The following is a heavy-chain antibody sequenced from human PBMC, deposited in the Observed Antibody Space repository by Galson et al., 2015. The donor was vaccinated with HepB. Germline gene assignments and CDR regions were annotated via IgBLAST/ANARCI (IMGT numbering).Heavy chain of an antibody. Sequence: SLRLSCAASGFTVSSNYMSWVRQAPGKGLEWVSVIYSGGSTYYADSVKGRFTISRDNSKNTLYLQMNSLRAEDTAVYYCASAYSSSWYGGGYWGQGTLVTVSS. D-gene: IGHD6-13*01. CDR2: IYSGGST. J-gene: IGHJ4*02. V-gene: IGHV3-66*02. CDR3: ASAYSSSWYGGGY. CDR1: GFTVSSNY.